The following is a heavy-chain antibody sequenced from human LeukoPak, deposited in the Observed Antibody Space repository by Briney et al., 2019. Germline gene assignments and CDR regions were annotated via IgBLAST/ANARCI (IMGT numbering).Heavy chain of an antibody. CDR3: ARVSPNTVTTLQYFDY. Sequence: PGGSLRLSRAASGFTFSSYEMNWVRQAPGKGLEWVSYISSSGSTIYYADSVKGRFTISRDNAKNSLYLQMNSLRAEDTAVYYCARVSPNTVTTLQYFDYWGQGTLVTVSS. CDR2: ISSSGSTI. CDR1: GFTFSSYE. J-gene: IGHJ4*02. V-gene: IGHV3-48*03. D-gene: IGHD4-17*01.